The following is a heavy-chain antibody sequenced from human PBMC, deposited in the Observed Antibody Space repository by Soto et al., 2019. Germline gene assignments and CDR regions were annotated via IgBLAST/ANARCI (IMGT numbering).Heavy chain of an antibody. V-gene: IGHV3-23*01. D-gene: IGHD5-12*01. CDR2: ISGSGGST. Sequence: EVQLLESGGGLVQPGGSLRLSCAASGFTFSSYAMSWVRQAPGKGLEWVSAISGSGGSTYYADSVKGRFTISRDNSKNTLYLQMNSLRAEDTAVYYCAKLMWGGYDYDYYGMDVWGQGTTVTVSS. CDR1: GFTFSSYA. J-gene: IGHJ6*02. CDR3: AKLMWGGYDYDYYGMDV.